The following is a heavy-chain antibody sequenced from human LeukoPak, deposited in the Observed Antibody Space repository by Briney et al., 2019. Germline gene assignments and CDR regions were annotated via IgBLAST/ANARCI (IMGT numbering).Heavy chain of an antibody. Sequence: GGSLRLSCAASGFTFSSYAMTWVRQAPGKGLEWVSAIASGGGTTYYADSVRGRFTISRDNSKNTLYLQMDSLRAEDTAVYYCAKSGKARIAVAGADYWGQGTPVTVSS. V-gene: IGHV3-23*01. CDR2: IASGGGTT. J-gene: IGHJ4*02. CDR3: AKSGKARIAVAGADY. D-gene: IGHD6-19*01. CDR1: GFTFSSYA.